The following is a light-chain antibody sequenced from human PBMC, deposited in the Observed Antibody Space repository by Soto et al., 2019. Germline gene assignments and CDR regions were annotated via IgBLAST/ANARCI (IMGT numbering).Light chain of an antibody. CDR2: AAS. J-gene: IGKJ1*01. Sequence: DIQMTQSPSTLSAFVGDRVTITCRANQSISISLAWYQQKAGKAPKLLIYAASSLQSGVPSRFSGSGSGTEFTLTISSLQPDDFAAYYCQQYNSYPWTFGQGTKVEIK. CDR1: QSISIS. CDR3: QQYNSYPWT. V-gene: IGKV1-5*01.